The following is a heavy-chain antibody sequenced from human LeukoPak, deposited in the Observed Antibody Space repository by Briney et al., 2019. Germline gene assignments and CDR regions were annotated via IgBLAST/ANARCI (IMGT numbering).Heavy chain of an antibody. CDR3: ARVSEAHYDFWSGYYQVHDAFDI. J-gene: IGHJ3*02. CDR2: IYHSGST. D-gene: IGHD3-3*01. CDR1: GYSISSGYY. V-gene: IGHV4-38-2*02. Sequence: PSETLSLTCTVSGYSISSGYYWGWIRQPPGKGLEWIGSIYHSGSTYYNPSLKSRVAMSVDTSKNQFSLKLSSVTAADTAVYYCARVSEAHYDFWSGYYQVHDAFDIWGQGTMVTVSS.